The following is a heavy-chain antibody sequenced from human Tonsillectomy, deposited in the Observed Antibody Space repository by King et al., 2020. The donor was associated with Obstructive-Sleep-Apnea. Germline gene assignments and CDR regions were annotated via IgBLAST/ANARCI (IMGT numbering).Heavy chain of an antibody. CDR3: ARDLLGGQQLVGDRKSNNWFDP. V-gene: IGHV3-21*01. J-gene: IGHJ5*02. D-gene: IGHD6-13*01. CDR1: GFTFSNYS. Sequence: VQLVESGGGLVKPGGSLRLSCAASGFTFSNYSMNWVRQAPGKGLEWVSSISSSSSYIYYADSVKGRFTISRDNAKNSLSLQMNSLRAEDTAVYYCARDLLGGQQLVGDRKSNNWFDPWGQGTLVTVSS. CDR2: ISSSSSYI.